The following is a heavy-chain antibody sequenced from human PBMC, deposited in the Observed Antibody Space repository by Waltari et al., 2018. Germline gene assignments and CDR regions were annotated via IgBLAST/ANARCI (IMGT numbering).Heavy chain of an antibody. D-gene: IGHD3-3*01. J-gene: IGHJ6*02. V-gene: IGHV4-38-2*01. Sequence: QVQLQESGPGLVKPSETLSLTCAVSGYSISSGYYWGWIRQPPGRGLGWIGSLYHSGGTYDNPSLKSRVTIAVDTSKNQFSLKLSSVTAADTAVYYGARGGYYDFWSGYTYGMDVWGQGTTVTVSS. CDR1: GYSISSGYY. CDR2: LYHSGGT. CDR3: ARGGYYDFWSGYTYGMDV.